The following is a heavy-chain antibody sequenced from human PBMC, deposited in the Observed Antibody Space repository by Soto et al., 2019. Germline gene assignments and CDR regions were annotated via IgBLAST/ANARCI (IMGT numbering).Heavy chain of an antibody. CDR3: ARRVSSSWQHNWFDP. CDR2: ISAYNGNT. CDR1: GYTFTSYG. V-gene: IGHV1-18*01. D-gene: IGHD6-13*01. Sequence: ASVKVSCKASGYTFTSYGISWVRQAPGQGLEWMGWISAYNGNTNYAQKLQGRVTMTTDTSTSTAYMELRSLRSDDTAVYYCARRVSSSWQHNWFDPWGQGTLVTVSS. J-gene: IGHJ5*02.